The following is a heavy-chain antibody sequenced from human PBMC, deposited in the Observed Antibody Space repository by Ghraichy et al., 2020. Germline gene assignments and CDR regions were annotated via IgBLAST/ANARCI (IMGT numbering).Heavy chain of an antibody. D-gene: IGHD3-3*01. J-gene: IGHJ3*02. V-gene: IGHV4-61*01. CDR3: ARSYYDFWSGSPPDAFDI. Sequence: SETLSLTCTVSGGSVSSGSYYWSWIRQPPGKGLEWIGYTYYSGSTNYNPSLKSRVTISVDTSKNQFSLKLSSVTAADTAVYYCARSYYDFWSGSPPDAFDIWGQGTMVTVSS. CDR1: GGSVSSGSYY. CDR2: TYYSGST.